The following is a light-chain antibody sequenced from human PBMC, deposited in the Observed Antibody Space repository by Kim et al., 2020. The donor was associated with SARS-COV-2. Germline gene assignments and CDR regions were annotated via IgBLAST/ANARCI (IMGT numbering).Light chain of an antibody. CDR1: KLGDKY. CDR2: QDS. CDR3: QAWDSSKVV. Sequence: SYELTQPPSVSVSPGQTASITCSGDKLGDKYARWYQQKPGQSPVLVIYQDSKRPSGIPERISGSNSGNTATLIISGTQAMDEADYYCQAWDSSKVVFGGGTQLTVL. J-gene: IGLJ2*01. V-gene: IGLV3-1*01.